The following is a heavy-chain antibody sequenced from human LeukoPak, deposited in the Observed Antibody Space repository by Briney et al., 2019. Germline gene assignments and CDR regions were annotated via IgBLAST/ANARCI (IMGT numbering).Heavy chain of an antibody. V-gene: IGHV4-59*07. D-gene: IGHD3-10*01. Sequence: PSDTLSLTCTVSGGSISSYYWSWIRQPPGKGREWIGYIYYSGSTNYNPSLKSRVTISVDTSNNQFSLKLSSVTAADKAAYYCARGYYYGSGSYYSWGQGTLVTVSS. CDR1: GGSISSYY. J-gene: IGHJ4*02. CDR3: ARGYYYGSGSYYS. CDR2: IYYSGST.